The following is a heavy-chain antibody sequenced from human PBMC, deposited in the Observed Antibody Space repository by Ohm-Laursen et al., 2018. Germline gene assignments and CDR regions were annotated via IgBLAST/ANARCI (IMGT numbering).Heavy chain of an antibody. D-gene: IGHD6-6*01. CDR2: INSDVSRI. CDR1: GFTFSNYW. Sequence: GSLRLSCSAPGFTFSNYWMHWVRQAPGKGLGWVSRINSDVSRISYADSVKCRFTISRDNAKNTLDLQMNSLRADDTAVYYCARNAAPRGGGSSAGTSCYGLDVWGQGTTVTVSS. V-gene: IGHV3-74*01. CDR3: ARNAAPRGGGSSAGTSCYGLDV. J-gene: IGHJ6*02.